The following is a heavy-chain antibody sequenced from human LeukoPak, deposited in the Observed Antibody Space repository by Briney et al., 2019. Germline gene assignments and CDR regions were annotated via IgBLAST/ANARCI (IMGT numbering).Heavy chain of an antibody. CDR3: ARAEIVGATENHFDY. J-gene: IGHJ4*02. Sequence: GGSLRLSCAASGFTFSSYAMHWVRQTPGKGLEWVAVISYDGSNKYYADSVKGRFTISRDNSKNTLYLQMSSLRSEDTAVYYCARAEIVGATENHFDYWGQGTLVTVSS. CDR2: ISYDGSNK. CDR1: GFTFSSYA. D-gene: IGHD1-26*01. V-gene: IGHV3-30-3*01.